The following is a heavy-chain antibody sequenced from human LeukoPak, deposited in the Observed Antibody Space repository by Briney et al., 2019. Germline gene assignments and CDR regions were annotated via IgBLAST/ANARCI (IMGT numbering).Heavy chain of an antibody. CDR2: INPSGGGT. D-gene: IGHD4-17*01. CDR1: GYTFTSYY. CDR3: ARDRVPTAATVTTYGMDV. Sequence: ASVKVSCKASGYTFTSYYIHWVRQAPGQGLEWMGIINPSGGGTSYQQKIQGRVTMTRDTSTSTVYMELRRLKSEDTAVYYCARDRVPTAATVTTYGMDVWGQGTTVTVSS. V-gene: IGHV1-46*01. J-gene: IGHJ6*02.